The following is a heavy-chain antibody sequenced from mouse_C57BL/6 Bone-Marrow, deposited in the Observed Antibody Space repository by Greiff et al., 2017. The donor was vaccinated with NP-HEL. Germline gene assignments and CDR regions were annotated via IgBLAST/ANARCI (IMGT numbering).Heavy chain of an antibody. CDR3: ARFDGSSYWYFDV. J-gene: IGHJ1*03. V-gene: IGHV1-64*01. D-gene: IGHD1-1*01. CDR2: IHPNSGGT. Sequence: QVQLQQPGAELVKPGASVKLSCKASGYTFTSYWMHWVKQRPGQGLEWIGMIHPNSGGTNYNEKFKSKATLTVDKSSSTAYMQLSSLTSEDSAVYYCARFDGSSYWYFDVWGRGTAVTVTS. CDR1: GYTFTSYW.